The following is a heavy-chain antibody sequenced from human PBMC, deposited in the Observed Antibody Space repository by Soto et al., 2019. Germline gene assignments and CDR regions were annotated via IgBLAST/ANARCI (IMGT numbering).Heavy chain of an antibody. CDR3: ASHTGSSPEGRYYYGMDV. Sequence: QVQLVQSGAEVKKPGSSVKVSCKASGGTFSSYAISWVRQAPGQGLEWMGGIIPIFGTADYAQTFQGRVTITADKSTSTAYMELSSLRSDDTAVYYCASHTGSSPEGRYYYGMDVWGQGTTVTVSS. CDR1: GGTFSSYA. V-gene: IGHV1-69*14. J-gene: IGHJ6*02. D-gene: IGHD1-26*01. CDR2: IIPIFGTA.